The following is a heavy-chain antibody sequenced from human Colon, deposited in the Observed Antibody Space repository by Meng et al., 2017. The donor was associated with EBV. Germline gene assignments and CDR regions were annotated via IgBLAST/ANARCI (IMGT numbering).Heavy chain of an antibody. CDR2: IYYIGGT. J-gene: IGHJ5*02. Sequence: QVQLQESGQGLVKPSATLSLTCTVSGDSVATGRYYWSWIRQPPGKGLEWIAYIYYIGGTNYNPSLKSRLTISLDTSKNQFSLSLRSVTAADTAVYYCARVSGRSFDPWGQGTLVTVSS. CDR3: ARVSGRSFDP. CDR1: GDSVATGRYY. D-gene: IGHD3-10*01. V-gene: IGHV4-61*01.